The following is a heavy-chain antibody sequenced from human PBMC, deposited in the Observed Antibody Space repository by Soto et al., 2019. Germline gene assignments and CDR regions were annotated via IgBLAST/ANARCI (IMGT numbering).Heavy chain of an antibody. J-gene: IGHJ4*02. Sequence: NLSLNCTVSGGSISRGGYYLNWIRQPPGKGLEWIGYIYHRGSTKYNPHLENRVTISVDTSKNQISLKLSSLSAADTAVYYCARAESDGHPVVPDYWGQGTLVTVSS. CDR2: IYHRGST. D-gene: IGHD2-21*01. CDR3: ARAESDGHPVVPDY. CDR1: GGSISRGGYY. V-gene: IGHV4-31*03.